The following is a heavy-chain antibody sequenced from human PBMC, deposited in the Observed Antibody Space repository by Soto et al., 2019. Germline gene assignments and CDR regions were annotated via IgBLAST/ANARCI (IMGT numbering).Heavy chain of an antibody. V-gene: IGHV6-1*01. CDR2: TYYRSKWYN. J-gene: IGHJ6*03. D-gene: IGHD6-6*01. Sequence: QVQLQQSGPGLVKPSQTLSLTCAISGDSVSSNSAAWNWIRQSPSRGLEWLGRTYYRSKWYNDYAVSVKSRITINPDTSKNQFSLQLNSVTPEDTAVYYCARDGRPRPPVAARRYYYMDVWGKGTTVTVSS. CDR1: GDSVSSNSAA. CDR3: ARDGRPRPPVAARRYYYMDV.